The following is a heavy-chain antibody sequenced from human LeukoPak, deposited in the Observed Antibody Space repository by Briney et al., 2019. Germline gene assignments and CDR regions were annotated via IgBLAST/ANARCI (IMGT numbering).Heavy chain of an antibody. V-gene: IGHV4-4*07. Sequence: SETLSLTCTVSGGSISSYYWSWIRQPAGKGLEWIGRIYTSGSTNDNPSLKSRVAMSVDTSNNHFSPNMSSVTAADTAVYYCARVLRFLGDAFDYWGQGILVTVSS. J-gene: IGHJ4*02. CDR2: IYTSGST. CDR3: ARVLRFLGDAFDY. CDR1: GGSISSYY. D-gene: IGHD3-3*01.